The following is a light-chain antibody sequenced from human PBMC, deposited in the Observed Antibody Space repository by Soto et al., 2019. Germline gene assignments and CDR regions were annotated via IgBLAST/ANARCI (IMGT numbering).Light chain of an antibody. Sequence: DIQMTQSPSSLSASVGDRVTITCRASQSISSYLNWYQQKPVKAPKLLIYAASSLQSGVPSRFSGSGSGIDFSLTISSLQPADFATYYCQQSYSTPPITFGQGTRLEIK. V-gene: IGKV1-39*01. CDR2: AAS. CDR1: QSISSY. J-gene: IGKJ5*01. CDR3: QQSYSTPPIT.